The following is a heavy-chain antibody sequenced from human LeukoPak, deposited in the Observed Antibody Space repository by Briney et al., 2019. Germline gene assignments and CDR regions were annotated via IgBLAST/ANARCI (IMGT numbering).Heavy chain of an antibody. J-gene: IGHJ4*02. CDR1: GLNFSTYG. Sequence: GGSLRLSCAASGLNFSTYGMHWVRQAPGKGLEWVAVISYDETNKYYADSVKGRFTISRDNSKNMLYLQMNSLRAEDTALYYCASSGSYYVDYWGQGTLVTVSS. D-gene: IGHD3-10*01. V-gene: IGHV3-30*03. CDR3: ASSGSYYVDY. CDR2: ISYDETNK.